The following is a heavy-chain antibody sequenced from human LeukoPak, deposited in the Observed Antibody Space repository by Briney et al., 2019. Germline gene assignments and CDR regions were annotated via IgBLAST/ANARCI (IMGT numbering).Heavy chain of an antibody. CDR1: VFTFNTYW. Sequence: PGGSLRLSCAASVFTFNTYWMSWVRQAPGKGLEWVANRKEDGSKKYYVDSVKGRFTISRDNAKDSVYLQMNSLRAEDTAVYYCARDRSYCIGADCYWGRLDYWGQGSLVTVSS. D-gene: IGHD2-15*01. CDR2: RKEDGSKK. CDR3: ARDRSYCIGADCYWGRLDY. J-gene: IGHJ4*02. V-gene: IGHV3-7*03.